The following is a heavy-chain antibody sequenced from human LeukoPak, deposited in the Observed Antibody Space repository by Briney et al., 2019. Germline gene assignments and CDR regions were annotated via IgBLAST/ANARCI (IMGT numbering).Heavy chain of an antibody. Sequence: GGSLRLSCAASGFTFSSYSMNWVRQAPGRGLGWVSYISSSSSTIYYADSVKGRFTISRDNAKNSLYLQMNSLRAEDTAVYYCARDLSDRRRALGYSGQGTLVTVSS. D-gene: IGHD2/OR15-2a*01. CDR1: GFTFSSYS. V-gene: IGHV3-48*01. J-gene: IGHJ4*02. CDR2: ISSSSSTI. CDR3: ARDLSDRRRALGY.